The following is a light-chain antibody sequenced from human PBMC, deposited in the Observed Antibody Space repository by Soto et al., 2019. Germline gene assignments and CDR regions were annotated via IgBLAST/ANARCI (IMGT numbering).Light chain of an antibody. CDR1: QSIRYY. J-gene: IGKJ1*01. CDR3: QHHNSYSQT. Sequence: DIQLTPSPPTLSPSVGDGVTITCRASQSIRYYLAWYQQMPGKAPKLLIYGASSLQSGVPSRFSGSGSGTEFTLTISSLQPDDFATYFCQHHNSYSQTFGQGTKVDI. V-gene: IGKV1-5*01. CDR2: GAS.